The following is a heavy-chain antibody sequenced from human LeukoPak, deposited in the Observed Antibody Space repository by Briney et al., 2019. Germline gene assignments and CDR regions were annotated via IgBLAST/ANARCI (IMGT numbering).Heavy chain of an antibody. Sequence: ASVKVSCKASGYTFINYGISWVRQAPGQGLEWMGWISAYNGNTNYAQKLQGRVTMTTDTSTSTAYTELRSLRSDDTAVYYCARDTMIYGDYFDYWGQGTLVTVSS. D-gene: IGHD3-22*01. CDR3: ARDTMIYGDYFDY. V-gene: IGHV1-18*01. CDR1: GYTFINYG. J-gene: IGHJ4*02. CDR2: ISAYNGNT.